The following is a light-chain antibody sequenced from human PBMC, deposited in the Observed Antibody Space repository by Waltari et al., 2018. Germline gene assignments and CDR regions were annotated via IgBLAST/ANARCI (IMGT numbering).Light chain of an antibody. CDR3: ATWDSGLSGV. Sequence: QSVLTQPPSVSATPGQEVTISCFGSSSNIGSTFVSWYQQFPGTAPRLLIYDNNKRPSGIPDRFSGSKSGTSATLDITGLQSGDEADYYCATWDSGLSGVFGGGTKVTVL. V-gene: IGLV1-51*01. J-gene: IGLJ3*02. CDR1: SSNIGSTF. CDR2: DNN.